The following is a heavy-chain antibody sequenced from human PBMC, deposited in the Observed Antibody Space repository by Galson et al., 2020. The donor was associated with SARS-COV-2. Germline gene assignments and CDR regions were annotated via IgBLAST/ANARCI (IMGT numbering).Heavy chain of an antibody. CDR1: GFTFSNYW. V-gene: IGHV3-7*02. Sequence: GGSLRLSCAASGFTFSNYWMTWVRQAPGKGLEWVANIKQDGTKRQYVDSVKGRFIISRDNAKNSVYLQMNNLRTEDTATYCVSIRVTTFSDLDHWGQGTLVTVSS. J-gene: IGHJ4*02. CDR3: SIRVTTFSDLDH. CDR2: IKQDGTKR. D-gene: IGHD2-21*01.